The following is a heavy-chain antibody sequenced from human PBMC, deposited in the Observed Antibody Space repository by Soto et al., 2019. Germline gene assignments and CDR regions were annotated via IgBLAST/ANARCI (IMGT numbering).Heavy chain of an antibody. Sequence: GGSLXLSCAASGFTFSSYGMHWVRQAPGKGLEWVAVIWYDGSNKYYADSVKGRFTISRDNSKNTLYLQMNSLRAEDTAVYYCASDPXSSSWYRFGLXVWAQGTTVXVSS. J-gene: IGHJ6*02. D-gene: IGHD6-13*01. V-gene: IGHV3-33*01. CDR3: ASDPXSSSWYRFGLXV. CDR1: GFTFSSYG. CDR2: IWYDGSNK.